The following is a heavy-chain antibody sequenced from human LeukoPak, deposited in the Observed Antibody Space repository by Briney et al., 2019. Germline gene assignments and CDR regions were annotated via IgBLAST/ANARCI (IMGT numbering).Heavy chain of an antibody. D-gene: IGHD1-14*01. CDR1: AVTFSDYS. Sequence: GGSLRLSCVASAVTFSDYSMSWVRQAPGKGLEWVSGISWNSGSIGYADSVKGRFTISRDNAKNSLYLQMNSLRAEDTALYYCATGTVAGTFDYWGQGTLVTVSS. CDR3: ATGTVAGTFDY. CDR2: ISWNSGSI. J-gene: IGHJ4*02. V-gene: IGHV3-9*01.